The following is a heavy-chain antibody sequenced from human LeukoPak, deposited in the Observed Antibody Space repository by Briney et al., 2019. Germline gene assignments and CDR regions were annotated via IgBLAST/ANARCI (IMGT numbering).Heavy chain of an antibody. Sequence: ASVKVSCKASGGTFSSYAINWVRQATGQGLEWMGWMNPNSGNTGYAQKFQGRVTMTRNTSISTAYMELSSLRSEDTAVYYCARDYSVTTEYYGMDVWGQGTTVTVSS. CDR3: ARDYSVTTEYYGMDV. D-gene: IGHD4-17*01. V-gene: IGHV1-8*02. CDR2: MNPNSGNT. J-gene: IGHJ6*02. CDR1: GGTFSSYA.